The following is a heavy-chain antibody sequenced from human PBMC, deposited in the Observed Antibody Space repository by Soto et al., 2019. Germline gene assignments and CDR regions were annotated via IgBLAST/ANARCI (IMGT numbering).Heavy chain of an antibody. V-gene: IGHV3-30*04. Sequence: QVQLVDSGGGVVQPGRSLRLSCTASGFSFGNYAMHWVRQAPGKGLEWVAGLSSDARTEGYADSVKGRFIISRDNSKNPLSLEMNDLREEDTAGYNCARGVGDLPRHFDHWGQGTLVTVSS. CDR1: GFSFGNYA. CDR2: LSSDARTE. J-gene: IGHJ4*02. D-gene: IGHD3-16*01. CDR3: ARGVGDLPRHFDH.